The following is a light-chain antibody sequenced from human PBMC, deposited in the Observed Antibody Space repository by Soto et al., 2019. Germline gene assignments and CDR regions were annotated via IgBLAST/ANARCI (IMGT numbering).Light chain of an antibody. J-gene: IGLJ1*01. CDR1: SSDVGNYDL. V-gene: IGLV2-23*01. CDR3: CSYAGSSTYV. Sequence: QSALTQPASVSGSAGQSITISCTGTSSDVGNYDLVSWYQQHPGKAPRLMIYEDTKRPSGVTYRFSGSKSGNTASLAISGLQAEDEADYYCCSYAGSSTYVFGTGTKVTVL. CDR2: EDT.